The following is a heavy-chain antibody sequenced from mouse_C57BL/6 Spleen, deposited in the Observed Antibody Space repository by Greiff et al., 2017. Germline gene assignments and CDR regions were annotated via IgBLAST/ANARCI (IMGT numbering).Heavy chain of an antibody. D-gene: IGHD1-1*01. CDR2: INPNNGGT. CDR3: AKRGGSSYGYAMDY. Sequence: EVQLQQSGPELVKPGASVKISCKASGYTFTDYYMNWVKQSHGKSLEWIGDINPNNGGTSYNQKFKGKATLTVDKSSSTAYMELRSLTSEDSAVYYCAKRGGSSYGYAMDYWGQGTSVTVSS. V-gene: IGHV1-26*01. J-gene: IGHJ4*01. CDR1: GYTFTDYY.